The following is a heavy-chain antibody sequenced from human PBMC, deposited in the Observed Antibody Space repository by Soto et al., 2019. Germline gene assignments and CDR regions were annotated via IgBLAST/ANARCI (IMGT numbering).Heavy chain of an antibody. D-gene: IGHD2-2*03. CDR3: AREIGYCSSTSCPDYYYYMDV. V-gene: IGHV4-61*01. CDR2: IYYSGST. J-gene: IGHJ6*03. CDR1: GGSVSSGSYY. Sequence: SETPSLTCTVSGGSVSSGSYYWSWIRQPPGKGLEWIGYIYYSGSTNYNPSLKSRVTISVDTSKNQFSLKLSSVTAADTAVYYCAREIGYCSSTSCPDYYYYMDVWGKGTTVTVSS.